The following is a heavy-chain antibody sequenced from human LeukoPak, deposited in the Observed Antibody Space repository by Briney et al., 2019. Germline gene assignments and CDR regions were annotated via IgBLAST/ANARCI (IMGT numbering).Heavy chain of an antibody. CDR1: GFTFSSYA. D-gene: IGHD2-8*01. J-gene: IGHJ4*02. V-gene: IGHV3-64*01. CDR3: ARGTKDC. CDR2: ISSDGGST. Sequence: GGSLRLSCAASGFTFSSYAMHWIRQAPGKGLEYVSGISSDGGSTYYANSVKGRFTISRDNSKNTLYLQLGSLRAEDMAVYYCARGTKDCWGQGPLVTVSS.